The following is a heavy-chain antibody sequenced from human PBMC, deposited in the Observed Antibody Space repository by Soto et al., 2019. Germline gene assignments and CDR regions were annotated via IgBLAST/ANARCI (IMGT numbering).Heavy chain of an antibody. J-gene: IGHJ5*02. CDR3: ARDREYNWNYNWFDP. Sequence: ASVKLSCKSSGYTFTSYGISWVRQAPGQGLEWMGWISTYNGNTNFTQKLQGRVTMTTDTSTSTAYMELRSLRSDDTAVYYCARDREYNWNYNWFDPWGQ. CDR1: GYTFTSYG. V-gene: IGHV1-18*01. CDR2: ISTYNGNT. D-gene: IGHD1-7*01.